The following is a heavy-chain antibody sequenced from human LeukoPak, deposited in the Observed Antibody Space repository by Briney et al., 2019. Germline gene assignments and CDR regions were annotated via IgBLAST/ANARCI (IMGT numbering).Heavy chain of an antibody. D-gene: IGHD3-22*01. CDR2: ISSSSSYI. CDR1: GFTFSSYS. CDR3: ARGYYDSSGYCDY. J-gene: IGHJ4*02. V-gene: IGHV3-21*01. Sequence: GGSLRLSCAASGFTFSSYSMNWVRQAPEKGLEWVSSISSSSSYIYYADSVKGRFTISRDNAKNSLYLQMNSLRAEDTAVYYCARGYYDSSGYCDYWGQGTLVTVSS.